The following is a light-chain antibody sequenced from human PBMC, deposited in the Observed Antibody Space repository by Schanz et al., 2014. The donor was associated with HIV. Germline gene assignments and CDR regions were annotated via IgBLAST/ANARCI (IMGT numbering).Light chain of an antibody. J-gene: IGLJ2*01. CDR3: CSYAGSTSVI. Sequence: QSVLTQPASVSGSPGQSITISCTGTSADIGAYKSVSWYQQHPGKAPKLIIYDVNNRPSGISDRFSGSKSGNTASLTFSGLQAEDEADYYCCSYAGSTSVIFGGGTKLTVL. V-gene: IGLV2-14*03. CDR2: DVN. CDR1: SADIGAYKS.